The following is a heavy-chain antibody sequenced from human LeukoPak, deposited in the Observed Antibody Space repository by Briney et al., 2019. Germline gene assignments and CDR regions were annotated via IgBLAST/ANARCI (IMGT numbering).Heavy chain of an antibody. D-gene: IGHD6-13*01. Sequence: GGSLRLSCAASGFTFDDYAMHWVRQAPGKGLEWVSLISWDGGSTYYADSVKGRFTISRDNSKNSLYLQMNSLRAEDTALYYCAKDGYSSSSNYYYYMDVWGKGTTVTVSS. V-gene: IGHV3-43D*03. CDR1: GFTFDDYA. J-gene: IGHJ6*03. CDR3: AKDGYSSSSNYYYYMDV. CDR2: ISWDGGST.